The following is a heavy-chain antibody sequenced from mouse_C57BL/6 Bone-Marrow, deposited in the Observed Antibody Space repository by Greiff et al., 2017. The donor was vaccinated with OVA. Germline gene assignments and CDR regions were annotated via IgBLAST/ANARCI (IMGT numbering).Heavy chain of an antibody. CDR2: IDPENGDT. CDR1: GFHIKDAY. V-gene: IGHV14-4*01. Sequence: EVQLQQSGAELLRPAASVKLSSTASGFHIKDAYMHLVKQRPEQGLEWIGWIDPENGDTEYASKFQGKATITADTSSNTAYLQLSSLTAEDTAVYYCTASTPMDYWGQGTSVTVST. CDR3: TASTPMDY. J-gene: IGHJ4*01. D-gene: IGHD1-1*01.